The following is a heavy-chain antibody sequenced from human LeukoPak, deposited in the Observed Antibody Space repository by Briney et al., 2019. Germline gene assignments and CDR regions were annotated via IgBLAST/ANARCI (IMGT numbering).Heavy chain of an antibody. V-gene: IGHV3-30-3*01. CDR2: ISYNGSSK. D-gene: IGHD2-8*01. CDR3: ESGYCTNDVCYRGGFDY. J-gene: IGHJ4*02. Sequence: GRSLRLSCAASGFTFSNYAMHWVRQAPGKGLEWVAVISYNGSSKYYADSVKGRFTISRDNSKNTLYLQMISLRAEDTAVYYCESGYCTNDVCYRGGFDYWGQGTLVTVSS. CDR1: GFTFSNYA.